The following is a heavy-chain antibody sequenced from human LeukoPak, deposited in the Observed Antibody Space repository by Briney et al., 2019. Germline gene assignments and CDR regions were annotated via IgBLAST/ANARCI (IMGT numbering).Heavy chain of an antibody. CDR2: INTNTGNP. V-gene: IGHV7-4-1*02. D-gene: IGHD6-13*01. J-gene: IGHJ1*01. CDR1: GYTFTTYT. Sequence: ASVKVSCKASGYTFTTYTMNWVRQAPGQGLEWMGRINTNTGNPTYAQGFTGRFVFSLDTSVSTAYLQISSLKAEDTAVYYCASKYSSSWYSFQHWGQGTLVTVSS. CDR3: ASKYSSSWYSFQH.